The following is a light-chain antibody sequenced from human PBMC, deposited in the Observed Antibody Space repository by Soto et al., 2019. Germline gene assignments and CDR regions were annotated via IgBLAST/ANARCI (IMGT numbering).Light chain of an antibody. CDR3: QTWGTGIRV. J-gene: IGLJ3*02. CDR2: LNSDGSH. V-gene: IGLV4-69*01. CDR1: SGRSNYA. Sequence: QAVVTQLPSASASLGASVKLTCTLSSGRSNYAIAWYQQRPEKGPRYLMKLNSDGSHSKGDGIPDRFSGSSSGAERYLTISSLQSEDEADYYCQTWGTGIRVFGGGTKLTVL.